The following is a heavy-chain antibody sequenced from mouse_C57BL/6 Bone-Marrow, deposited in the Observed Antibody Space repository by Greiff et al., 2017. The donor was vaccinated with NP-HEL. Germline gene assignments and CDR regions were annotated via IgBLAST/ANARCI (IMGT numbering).Heavy chain of an antibody. CDR1: GYTFTSYW. CDR2: IFPGNRDT. D-gene: IGHD3-3*01. Sequence: VQLKESGTVLARPGASVKMSCKTSGYTFTSYWMHWVKQRPGQGLEWIGDIFPGNRDTSYNQKFKGKANLTAVTSASTAYMELSSLTNEDSAVYYCTRWLGWVDYWGQGTTLTVSS. CDR3: TRWLGWVDY. J-gene: IGHJ2*01. V-gene: IGHV1-5*01.